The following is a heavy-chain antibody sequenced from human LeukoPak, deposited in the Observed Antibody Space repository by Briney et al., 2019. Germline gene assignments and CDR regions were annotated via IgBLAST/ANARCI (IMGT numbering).Heavy chain of an antibody. V-gene: IGHV1-24*01. J-gene: IGHJ4*02. CDR3: ARQITMVRGVMYY. CDR2: VDPEDGET. CDR1: GYTLTELS. Sequence: ASVKVSCKVSGYTLTELSMHWVRQAPGEGLEWMGGVDPEDGETIYAQKFQGRVTITADESTSTAYMELSSLRSEDTAVYYCARQITMVRGVMYYWGQGTLVTVSS. D-gene: IGHD3-10*01.